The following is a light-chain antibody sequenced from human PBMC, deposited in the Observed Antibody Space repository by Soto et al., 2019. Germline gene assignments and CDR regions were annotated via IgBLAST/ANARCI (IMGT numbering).Light chain of an antibody. Sequence: QSVLTQPPSASGSPGQSVTISCTGTSSDVGGYNYVSWYQQHPGKAPKLMIYEVSKRPSGVPDRFSGSKSGNTASLTVAGLQAEDEADDYCSSYAGGNNWVFGGGTKLTVL. V-gene: IGLV2-8*01. J-gene: IGLJ3*02. CDR2: EVS. CDR3: SSYAGGNNWV. CDR1: SSDVGGYNY.